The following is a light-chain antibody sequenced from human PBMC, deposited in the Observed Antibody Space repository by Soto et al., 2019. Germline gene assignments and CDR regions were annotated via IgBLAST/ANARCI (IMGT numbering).Light chain of an antibody. Sequence: EIVMTQSPATLSVSPGERVTLFCRASQSVSRNLAWHQQKPGQAPRLLIYGVSNRATGVPARFSGSGSETDFTLTISSLQSEDFAVYYCQHYYYWPPWTFGQGTKVEIK. CDR2: GVS. J-gene: IGKJ1*01. V-gene: IGKV3-15*01. CDR1: QSVSRN. CDR3: QHYYYWPPWT.